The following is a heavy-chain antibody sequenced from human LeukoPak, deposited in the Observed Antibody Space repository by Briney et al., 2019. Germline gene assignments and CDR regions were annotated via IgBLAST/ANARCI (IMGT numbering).Heavy chain of an antibody. CDR2: IYYSGST. D-gene: IGHD3-16*01. V-gene: IGHV4-59*01. CDR3: ARTSHLGAFDI. J-gene: IGHJ3*02. CDR1: GGSISSYY. Sequence: PSETLSLTCTVSGGSISSYYWSWIRQPPGKVLEWIGYIYYSGSTNYNPSLKSRVTISVDTSKNQFSLKLSSVTAADTAVYYCARTSHLGAFDIWGQGTMVTVSS.